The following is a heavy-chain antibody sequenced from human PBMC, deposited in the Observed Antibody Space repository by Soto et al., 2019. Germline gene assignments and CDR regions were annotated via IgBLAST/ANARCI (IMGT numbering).Heavy chain of an antibody. CDR3: ASPLLWFGELGGMDV. V-gene: IGHV4-39*01. CDR1: GGSISSSSYY. J-gene: IGHJ6*02. CDR2: IYYSGYT. D-gene: IGHD3-10*01. Sequence: ASETLSLTCTVSGGSISSSSYYWGWIRQPPGKGLEWIGSIYYSGYTYYNPSLKSRVTISVDTSKNQFSLKLSSVTAADTAVYYCASPLLWFGELGGMDVWGQGTTVTVSS.